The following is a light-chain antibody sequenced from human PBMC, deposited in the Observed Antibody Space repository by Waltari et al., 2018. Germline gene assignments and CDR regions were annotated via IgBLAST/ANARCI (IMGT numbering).Light chain of an antibody. J-gene: IGLJ1*01. V-gene: IGLV3-21*01. Sequence: SYVLTQPPSVSVAPGEAARSTWRGNNTESKRVRRYRQRPGQAPVVVISYDNDRAAGIPERFSGSNSGNTATLTISRVEAGDEADYYCQVWDANTDPGVFGTGTEVTVL. CDR1: NTESKR. CDR2: YDN. CDR3: QVWDANTDPGV.